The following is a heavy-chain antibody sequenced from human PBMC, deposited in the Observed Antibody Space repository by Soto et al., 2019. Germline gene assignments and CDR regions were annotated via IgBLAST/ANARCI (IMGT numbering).Heavy chain of an antibody. CDR1: GGSFSGYY. J-gene: IGHJ6*02. Sequence: PSETLSLTCAVYGGSFSGYYWSWIRQPPGKGLEWIGEINHSGSTNYSPSLKSRVTISVDTSKNQFSLKLSSVTAEDTAVYYCARGKLGYCTSTSCFSYYYYYYGMDVGGQGTAVTVSS. CDR3: ARGKLGYCTSTSCFSYYYYYYGMDV. CDR2: INHSGST. D-gene: IGHD2-2*01. V-gene: IGHV4-34*01.